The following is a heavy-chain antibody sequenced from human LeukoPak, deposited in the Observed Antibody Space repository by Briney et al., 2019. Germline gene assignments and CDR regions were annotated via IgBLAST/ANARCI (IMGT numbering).Heavy chain of an antibody. CDR3: ATLQGPLLWFGEQTFDY. Sequence: GASVKVSCKASGGTFSSYAISWVRQAPGQGLEWMGGIIPTFGTANYAQKFQGRVTITADESTSTAYMELSSLRSEDTAVYYCATLQGPLLWFGEQTFDYWGQGTLVTVSS. CDR2: IIPTFGTA. V-gene: IGHV1-69*13. D-gene: IGHD3-10*01. CDR1: GGTFSSYA. J-gene: IGHJ4*02.